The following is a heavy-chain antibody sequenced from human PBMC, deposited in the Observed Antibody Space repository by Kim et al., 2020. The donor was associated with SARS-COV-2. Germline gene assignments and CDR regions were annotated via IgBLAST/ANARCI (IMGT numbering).Heavy chain of an antibody. CDR1: GGSISSSTYS. D-gene: IGHD6-13*01. J-gene: IGHJ1*01. V-gene: IGHV4-39*01. CDR3: PRHGPTFIAAANTYQY. Sequence: SETLSLTCTVSGGSISSSTYSWGWIRQSPGKGLQRIASLSYSGTTHYNPSHRSRVTVSVDRPKNRLSLRLRSLTAADTAVYYCPRHGPTFIAAANTYQY. CDR2: LSYSGTT.